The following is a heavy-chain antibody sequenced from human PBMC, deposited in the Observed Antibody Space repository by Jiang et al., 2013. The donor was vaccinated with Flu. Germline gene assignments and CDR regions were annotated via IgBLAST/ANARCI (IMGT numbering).Heavy chain of an antibody. J-gene: IGHJ6*02. D-gene: IGHD3-22*01. V-gene: IGHV1-3*01. CDR2: INAGNGNT. Sequence: SGAEVKKPGASVKVSCKASGYTFTSYAMHWVRQAPGQRLEWMGWINAGNGNTKYSQKFQGRVTITRDTSASTAYMELSSLRSEDTAVYYCARDMYYYDSSGGGMDVWGQGTTVTVSS. CDR3: ARDMYYYDSSGGGMDV. CDR1: GYTFTSYA.